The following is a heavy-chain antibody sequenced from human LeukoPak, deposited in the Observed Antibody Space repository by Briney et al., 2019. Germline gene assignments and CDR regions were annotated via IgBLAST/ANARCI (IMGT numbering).Heavy chain of an antibody. CDR1: GFTFSNYW. D-gene: IGHD6-13*01. V-gene: IGHV3-7*01. CDR2: IDRDGSVK. Sequence: PGGFLRLSCAASGFTFSNYWMTWVRQTPGKGLEFVANIDRDGSVKNYVGSVKGRFTISRDNAKNSLYLQMNSLRADDTAMYYCARDPGSSSFDYWGQGSLVTVSS. J-gene: IGHJ4*02. CDR3: ARDPGSSSFDY.